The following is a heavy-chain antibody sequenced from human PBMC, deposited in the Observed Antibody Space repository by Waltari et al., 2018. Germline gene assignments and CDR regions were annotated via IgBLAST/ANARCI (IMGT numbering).Heavy chain of an antibody. CDR2: IYHSGST. CDR1: GGSISSSNW. J-gene: IGHJ6*02. V-gene: IGHV4-4*02. D-gene: IGHD3-10*01. Sequence: QVQLQESGPGLVKPSGTLSLTCAVSGGSISSSNWWSWVRQPPGKGLEWIGEIYHSGSTNYNASLKSRVTMSVDKSKNQFSLKLSSVTAADTAVYYWARRPYYYGSFPYYYGMDVWGQGTTVTVSS. CDR3: ARRPYYYGSFPYYYGMDV.